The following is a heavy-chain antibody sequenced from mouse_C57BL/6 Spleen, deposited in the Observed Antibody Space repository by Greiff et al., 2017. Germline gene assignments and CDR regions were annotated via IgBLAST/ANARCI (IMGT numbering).Heavy chain of an antibody. CDR1: GYTFTSYS. J-gene: IGHJ4*01. D-gene: IGHD1-1*02. Sequence: QVQLQQSGAELARPGASVKMSCKASGYTFTSYSMHWVKQRTGQGLEWIGYIKPSSGYNKYNQKFKDKATLTADKSSSTAYMQLSSLTSEDSAVNSCARSDYGGNAMGYWGQGTTVTV. V-gene: IGHV1-4*01. CDR2: IKPSSGYN. CDR3: ARSDYGGNAMGY.